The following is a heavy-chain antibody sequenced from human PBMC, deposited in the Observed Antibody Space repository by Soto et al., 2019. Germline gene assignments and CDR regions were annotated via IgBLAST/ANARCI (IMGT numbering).Heavy chain of an antibody. CDR2: ISAYNGNT. CDR3: ASGEEYCSGGSCYSDYYGIDV. J-gene: IGHJ6*02. V-gene: IGHV1-18*04. Sequence: ASVKVSCKASGYTFTSYGISWVRQAPGQGLEWMGWISAYNGNTNYAQKLQGRVTMTTDTSTSTAYMELRSLRSDDTAVYYCASGEEYCSGGSCYSDYYGIDVFHQGTTLTVSS. D-gene: IGHD2-15*01. CDR1: GYTFTSYG.